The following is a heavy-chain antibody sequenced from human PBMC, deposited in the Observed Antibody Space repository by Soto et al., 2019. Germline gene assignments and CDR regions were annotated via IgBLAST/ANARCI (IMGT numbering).Heavy chain of an antibody. CDR3: ASGTYDYIWGSYRYNDY. J-gene: IGHJ4*02. CDR2: ISAYNGNT. CDR1: GYTFTSYG. V-gene: IGHV1-18*01. Sequence: QVQLVQSGAEVKKPGASVKVSCKASGYTFTSYGISWVRQAPGQGLEWMGWISAYNGNTNYAQKLQGRVTMTTDTSTSTAYMELRSLRSDDTAVYYCASGTYDYIWGSYRYNDYWGQGTLVTVSS. D-gene: IGHD3-16*02.